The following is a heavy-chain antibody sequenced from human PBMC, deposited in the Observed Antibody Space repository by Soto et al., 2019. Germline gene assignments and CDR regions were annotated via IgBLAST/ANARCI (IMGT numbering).Heavy chain of an antibody. Sequence: PGGSLRLSCAASGFNFSDYYMSWIRQAPGTGLEWVSYISGVQGSTDYADSVKGRFTISRDNAKNSLYLQMNSLRAEDPALYYCARYIYGYVDYWGQGTLVTVSS. J-gene: IGHJ4*02. CDR3: ARYIYGYVDY. D-gene: IGHD5-18*01. CDR1: GFNFSDYY. V-gene: IGHV3-11*06. CDR2: ISGVQGST.